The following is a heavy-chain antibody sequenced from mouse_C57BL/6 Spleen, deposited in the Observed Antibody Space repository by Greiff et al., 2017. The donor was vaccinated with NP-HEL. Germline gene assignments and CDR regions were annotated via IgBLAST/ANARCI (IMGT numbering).Heavy chain of an antibody. Sequence: VQLQQSGAELVKPGASVKMSCKASGYTFTSYWITWVKQRPGQGLEWIGDIYPGSGSTNYNEKFKSKATLTVDTSSSTAYMQLSSLTSEDSAVYYCARWREDWDVLFDYWGQGTTLTVSS. J-gene: IGHJ2*01. V-gene: IGHV1-55*01. D-gene: IGHD4-1*01. CDR2: IYPGSGST. CDR3: ARWREDWDVLFDY. CDR1: GYTFTSYW.